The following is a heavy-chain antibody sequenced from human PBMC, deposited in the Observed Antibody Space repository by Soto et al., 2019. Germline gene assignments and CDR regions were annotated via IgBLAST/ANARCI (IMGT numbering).Heavy chain of an antibody. J-gene: IGHJ4*02. CDR1: GYTLTELS. CDR2: FDPEDGET. CDR3: ATSSPNYDILTGYAGSNDYYFDY. V-gene: IGHV1-24*01. D-gene: IGHD3-9*01. Sequence: ASVKVSCKVSGYTLTELSMHWVRQAPGKGLEWMGGFDPEDGETIYAQKFQGRVTMTEDTSTDTAYMELSSLRSEDTAVYYCATSSPNYDILTGYAGSNDYYFDYWGQGTLVTVSS.